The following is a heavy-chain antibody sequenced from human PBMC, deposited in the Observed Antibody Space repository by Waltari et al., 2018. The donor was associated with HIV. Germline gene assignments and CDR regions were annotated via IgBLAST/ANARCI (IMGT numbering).Heavy chain of an antibody. CDR3: SREGYGGNPANDFDF. CDR1: GRSFSGYY. Sequence: QVHLQQSGAGGLKPSEPLSLTCTFSGRSFSGYYWSWIRQPPGQGLEWIGEVNHSGNINYNPSLKSRLIISVDTSKSQFSLRLKSVTAADTAVYYCSREGYGGNPANDFDFWGQGTLVSVSS. V-gene: IGHV4-34*01. J-gene: IGHJ4*02. D-gene: IGHD2-15*01. CDR2: VNHSGNI.